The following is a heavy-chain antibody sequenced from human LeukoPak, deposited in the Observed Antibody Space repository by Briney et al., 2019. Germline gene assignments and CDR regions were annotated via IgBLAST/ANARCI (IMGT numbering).Heavy chain of an antibody. CDR3: ARDRSITIFGVVKSSGFDY. CDR2: INPSGGST. V-gene: IGHV1-46*01. CDR1: GYTFTNYD. J-gene: IGHJ4*02. Sequence: ASVKVSCKASGYTFTNYDINWVRQAPGQGLEWMGIINPSGGSTSYARKFQGRVTMTRDTSTSTVYMELSSLRSEDTAVYYCARDRSITIFGVVKSSGFDYWGQGTLVTVSS. D-gene: IGHD3-3*01.